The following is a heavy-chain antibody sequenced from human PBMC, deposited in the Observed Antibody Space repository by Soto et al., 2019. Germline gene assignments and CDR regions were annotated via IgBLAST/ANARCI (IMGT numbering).Heavy chain of an antibody. CDR1: GYTLTELS. V-gene: IGHV1-24*01. CDR3: AVYYYGSGSYRFDY. CDR2: FDPEDGET. J-gene: IGHJ4*02. D-gene: IGHD3-10*01. Sequence: ASVKVSCKVSGYTLTELSMHWVRQAPGKGLEWMGGFDPEDGETIYAQKFQGRVTMTEDTSTDTAYMELSSLRSEDTAVYYCAVYYYGSGSYRFDYWGQGTLVTVSS.